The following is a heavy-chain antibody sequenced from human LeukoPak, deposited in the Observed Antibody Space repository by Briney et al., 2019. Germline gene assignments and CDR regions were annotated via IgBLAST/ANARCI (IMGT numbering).Heavy chain of an antibody. J-gene: IGHJ4*02. CDR3: AKDRRGYSYGYAEFDY. CDR1: GFTFSSYW. Sequence: GSLRLSCAASGFTFSSYWMSWVRQAPGKGLEWVANIKQDGSEKYYVDSVKGRFTISRDNAKNSLYLQMNSLRAEDMALYYCAKDRRGYSYGYAEFDYWGQGTLVTVSS. CDR2: IKQDGSEK. D-gene: IGHD5-18*01. V-gene: IGHV3-7*03.